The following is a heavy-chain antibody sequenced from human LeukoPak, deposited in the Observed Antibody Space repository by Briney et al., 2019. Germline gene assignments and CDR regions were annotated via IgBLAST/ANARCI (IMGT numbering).Heavy chain of an antibody. CDR1: GYTFTSYW. D-gene: IGHD4-23*01. J-gene: IGHJ4*02. CDR2: IYPGDSDT. CDR3: ARLTAVVTFDY. Sequence: GESLKISCEGSGYTFTSYWLVWVRQMPGKGLEWMGIIYPGDSDTRYSPSFQGQVTFTADRSINTAYLQWSSLKASDTAMYYCARLTAVVTFDYWGQGTLVTVSS. V-gene: IGHV5-51*01.